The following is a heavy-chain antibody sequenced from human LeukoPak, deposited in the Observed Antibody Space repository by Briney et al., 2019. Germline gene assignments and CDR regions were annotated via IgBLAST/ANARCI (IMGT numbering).Heavy chain of an antibody. Sequence: ASVKVSCKASGYTFTSYDINWVRQATGQGLEWMGWMNPNSGNTGYAQKFQGRVTITADKSTSTAYMELSSLRSEDTAVYYCARDLDYYDSSGYYYGWFDPWGQGTLVTVSS. CDR1: GYTFTSYD. J-gene: IGHJ5*02. CDR3: ARDLDYYDSSGYYYGWFDP. D-gene: IGHD3-22*01. V-gene: IGHV1-8*01. CDR2: MNPNSGNT.